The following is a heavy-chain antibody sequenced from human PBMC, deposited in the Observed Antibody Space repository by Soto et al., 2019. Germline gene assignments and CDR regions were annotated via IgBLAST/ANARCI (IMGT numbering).Heavy chain of an antibody. D-gene: IGHD6-19*01. CDR2: ISAYNGNT. CDR1: GYTFTSYG. Sequence: QVQLVQSGAEVKKPGASVKVSCKASGYTFTSYGISWVRQAPGQGLEWMGWISAYNGNTNYAQKLQGRVTMTTGTHTSTAYMELRSLTSDATAVYYCAMETVAGTTAFDYWGQGSLLTVSS. V-gene: IGHV1-18*01. CDR3: AMETVAGTTAFDY. J-gene: IGHJ4*02.